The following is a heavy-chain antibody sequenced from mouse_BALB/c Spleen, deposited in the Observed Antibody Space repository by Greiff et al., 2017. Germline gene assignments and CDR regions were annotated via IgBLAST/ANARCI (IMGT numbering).Heavy chain of an antibody. D-gene: IGHD2-4*01. CDR1: GFTFSDYG. V-gene: IGHV5-15*02. CDR2: ISNLAYSI. J-gene: IGHJ3*01. Sequence: EVKVVESGGGLVQPGGSRKLSCAASGFTFSDYGMAWVRQAPGKGPEWVAFISNLAYSIYYADTVTGRFTISRENAKNTLYLEMSSLRSEDTAMYYCARDDYDGFAYWGQGTLVTVSA. CDR3: ARDDYDGFAY.